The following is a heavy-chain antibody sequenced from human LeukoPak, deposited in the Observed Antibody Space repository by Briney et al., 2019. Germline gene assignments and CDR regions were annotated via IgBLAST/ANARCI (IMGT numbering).Heavy chain of an antibody. D-gene: IGHD4-17*01. Sequence: SVKVSCKASGGTFSFYAISWVRQAPGPGLEWMGRCNPIFGTANYAQKFQSRVTITTDASTSTAYMKPSSLRSEDTAVYYCAREFDGDPSHYFDYWGQGTLVTVSS. CDR3: AREFDGDPSHYFDY. V-gene: IGHV1-69*05. J-gene: IGHJ4*02. CDR1: GGTFSFYA. CDR2: CNPIFGTA.